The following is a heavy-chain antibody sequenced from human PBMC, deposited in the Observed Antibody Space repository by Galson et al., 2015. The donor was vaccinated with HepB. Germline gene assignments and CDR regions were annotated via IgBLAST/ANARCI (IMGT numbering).Heavy chain of an antibody. Sequence: QSGAEVKEPGESLKISCKASGYNFGGYWVAWVRQMPGKGLEWMGVIAPISSETRYSPSFKGQVTISADRSINTAYLQWSSLQVPDTAIYYCARHSRGGFVYGMDVWGQGTAVTVSS. CDR2: IAPISSET. J-gene: IGHJ6*02. CDR1: GYNFGGYW. CDR3: ARHSRGGFVYGMDV. V-gene: IGHV5-51*01. D-gene: IGHD2-15*01.